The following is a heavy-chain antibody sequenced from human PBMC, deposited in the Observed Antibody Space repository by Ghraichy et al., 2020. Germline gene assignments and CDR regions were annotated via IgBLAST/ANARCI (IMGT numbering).Heavy chain of an antibody. D-gene: IGHD3-3*01. CDR2: IYYRGST. CDR3: VRYDTTTAGVFDI. J-gene: IGHJ3*02. CDR1: GGSINSNF. V-gene: IGHV4-59*08. Sequence: SETLSLTCTVSGGSINSNFWSWIRQPPGKGLEWIGYIYYRGSTTYNPSLESRVTISVDTSKNQFSLKLTSVTAADSAFYYCVRYDTTTAGVFDIWGQGTMVIVSS.